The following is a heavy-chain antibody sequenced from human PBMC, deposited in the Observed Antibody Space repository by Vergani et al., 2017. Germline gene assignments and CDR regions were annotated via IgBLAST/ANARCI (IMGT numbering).Heavy chain of an antibody. V-gene: IGHV3-23*01. Sequence: EVQLLESGGGLVQPGGSLRLSCAASGFTFSSYVMNWVRQAPGKGLEWVSGISGSGGSTYYADSVKGRFTISRDNSKNTLHLQMNSLRAEDTAVYYCAKDRLTSRLYNWFDPWGQGTPVTVSS. CDR3: AKDRLTSRLYNWFDP. J-gene: IGHJ5*02. CDR1: GFTFSSYV. CDR2: ISGSGGST.